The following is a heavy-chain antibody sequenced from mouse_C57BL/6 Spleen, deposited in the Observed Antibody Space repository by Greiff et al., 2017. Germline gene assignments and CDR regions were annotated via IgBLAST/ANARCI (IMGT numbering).Heavy chain of an antibody. CDR3: AGVYDGYSAWFAY. J-gene: IGHJ3*01. Sequence: VQLQQSGPELVKPGASVKISCKASGYTFTDYYMNWVKQSHGKSLEWIGDINPNNGGTSYNQKFKGKATLPVDKSSSTTYMELHSMTSEESAIYKCAGVYDGYSAWFAYWGQGTLVTVSA. D-gene: IGHD2-3*01. CDR1: GYTFTDYY. V-gene: IGHV1-26*01. CDR2: INPNNGGT.